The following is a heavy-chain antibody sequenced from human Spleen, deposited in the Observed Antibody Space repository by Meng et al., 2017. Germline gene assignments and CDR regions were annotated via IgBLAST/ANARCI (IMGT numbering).Heavy chain of an antibody. CDR2: TNSDGSIT. CDR1: GFTLVGHW. CDR3: SKDLSGSDDY. V-gene: IGHV3-74*01. Sequence: EVQLVESGGDLVQPVRTLRLSCGASGFTLVGHWVHWVRQVPGEGLSWVSRTNSDGSITNYAVSVRGRFTISRDDAKNTVFLQMTSLRAEDTAVYYCSKDLSGSDDYCGERTLVTVSS. J-gene: IGHJ4*02. D-gene: IGHD3-16*02.